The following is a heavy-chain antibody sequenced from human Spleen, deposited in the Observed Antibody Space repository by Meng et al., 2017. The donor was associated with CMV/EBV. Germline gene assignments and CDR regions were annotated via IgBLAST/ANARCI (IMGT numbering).Heavy chain of an antibody. D-gene: IGHD3-10*01. V-gene: IGHV4-38-2*02. CDR1: GYSISSGYY. J-gene: IGHJ4*02. CDR2: IYHSGIT. Sequence: SETLSLTCTVSGYSISSGYYWGWIRQPPGKGLEWIGSIYHSGITFYNPSLKSRITISVDTSKNFFSLNLSSVTAADTAVYYCAKTQLSWFGKSVVWGQGTLVTVSS. CDR3: AKTQLSWFGKSVV.